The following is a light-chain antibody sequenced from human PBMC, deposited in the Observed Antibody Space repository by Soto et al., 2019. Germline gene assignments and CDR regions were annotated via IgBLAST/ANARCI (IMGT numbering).Light chain of an antibody. J-gene: IGLJ1*01. Sequence: QSVLAQPPSVSAAPGQRVTVSCSTTTSNLGNNYISWYQHLPGAAPRLLIYDDTERPSGIPDRFSGSRSATSATLGIAGLQTGDEADYFCGAWDPSLNAYLFGNGTKVTV. CDR2: DDT. CDR3: GAWDPSLNAYL. V-gene: IGLV1-51*01. CDR1: TSNLGNNY.